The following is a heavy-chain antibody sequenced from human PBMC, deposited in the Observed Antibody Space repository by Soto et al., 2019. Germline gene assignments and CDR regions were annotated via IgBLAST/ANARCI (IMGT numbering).Heavy chain of an antibody. CDR1: GFTFSSYS. Sequence: EVQLVESGGGLVKPGGSLRLSCAASGFTFSSYSMNWVRQAPGKGLEWVSSISSSSSYIYYADSVKGRFTISRDNAENSLYLQRNSLRAEDTAVYYCARGRGAAGTDSVQYYGMAVWGQGTTVTVSS. D-gene: IGHD6-13*01. CDR2: ISSSSSYI. V-gene: IGHV3-21*01. CDR3: ARGRGAAGTDSVQYYGMAV. J-gene: IGHJ6*02.